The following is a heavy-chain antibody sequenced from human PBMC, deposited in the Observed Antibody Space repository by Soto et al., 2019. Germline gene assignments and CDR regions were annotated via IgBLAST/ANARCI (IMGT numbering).Heavy chain of an antibody. CDR3: AREAYYYGSGSYYRVYGMDV. D-gene: IGHD3-10*01. J-gene: IGHJ6*02. V-gene: IGHV3-48*02. Sequence: GGSLRLSCSASGFTFSSYGMNWVRQAPGKGLEWVSYISSSSSTIYYAVSVKGRFTISRDNAKNSLYLQMNSLRDEDTAVYYCAREAYYYGSGSYYRVYGMDVWGQGTTVTVSS. CDR1: GFTFSSYG. CDR2: ISSSSSTI.